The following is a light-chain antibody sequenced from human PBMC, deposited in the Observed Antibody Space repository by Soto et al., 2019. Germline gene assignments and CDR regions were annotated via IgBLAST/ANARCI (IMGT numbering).Light chain of an antibody. CDR1: QSINTK. J-gene: IGKJ1*01. Sequence: EIVMTQSPDTLSVSPGGRATLSCRTSQSINTKLAWYQQKPGQSPRLLISDASTRATGIPARFSGSGSETEFTLTISSLHSEDFAVYYCQQYNSWPRTFGQGTKVDIK. CDR2: DAS. CDR3: QQYNSWPRT. V-gene: IGKV3-15*01.